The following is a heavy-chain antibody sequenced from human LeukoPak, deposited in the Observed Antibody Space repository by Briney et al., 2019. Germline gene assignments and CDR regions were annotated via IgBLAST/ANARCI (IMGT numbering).Heavy chain of an antibody. J-gene: IGHJ5*02. V-gene: IGHV3-23*01. D-gene: IGHD2-2*01. Sequence: GVLRLSCAASGFTFSSYAMRWVRQAPGKGLEWVSSTTDSGSRTYYADSVKGRFTVSRDNSKNTLYLQMNSLRAEDTAVYYCASDQHTSWGQGTLVTVSS. CDR2: TTDSGSRT. CDR3: ASDQHTS. CDR1: GFTFSSYA.